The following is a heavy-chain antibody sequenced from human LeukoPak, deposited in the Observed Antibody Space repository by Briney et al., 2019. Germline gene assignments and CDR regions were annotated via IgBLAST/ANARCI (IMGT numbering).Heavy chain of an antibody. J-gene: IGHJ4*02. D-gene: IGHD3-3*01. CDR3: AKVHPPYYDFWSGYYPYFDY. Sequence: PGGSLRLSCAASGFTFSSYDMHWVRQATGKGLEWVSAIGTAGDTYYPGSVKGRFTISRENAKNTLYLQMNSLRAEDTAVYYCAKVHPPYYDFWSGYYPYFDYWGQGTLVTVSS. CDR2: IGTAGDT. CDR1: GFTFSSYD. V-gene: IGHV3-13*01.